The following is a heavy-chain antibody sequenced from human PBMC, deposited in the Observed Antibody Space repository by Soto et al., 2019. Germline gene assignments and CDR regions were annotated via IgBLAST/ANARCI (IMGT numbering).Heavy chain of an antibody. Sequence: GASVKVSCKASGGTFSSYAISWVRQAPGQGLEWMGGIIPIFGTANYAQKFQGRVTITADESTSTAYMELSSLRSEDTAVYYCAADPYYYDSSGYYAWGQGTLVTVSS. D-gene: IGHD3-22*01. J-gene: IGHJ5*02. V-gene: IGHV1-69*13. CDR3: AADPYYYDSSGYYA. CDR2: IIPIFGTA. CDR1: GGTFSSYA.